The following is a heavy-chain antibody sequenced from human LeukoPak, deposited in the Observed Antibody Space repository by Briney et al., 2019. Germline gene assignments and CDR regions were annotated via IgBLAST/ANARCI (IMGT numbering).Heavy chain of an antibody. J-gene: IGHJ6*02. CDR2: ISYDGSNK. Sequence: PGGSLKLSCAASGFTFSSYAMHWVRQAPGKGLEWVAVISYDGSNKYYADSVKGRFTISRDNSKNTLYLQMNSLRAEDTAVCYCARDQVAVAGFVFGYYYYYGMDVWGQGTTVTVSS. CDR1: GFTFSSYA. D-gene: IGHD6-19*01. CDR3: ARDQVAVAGFVFGYYYYYGMDV. V-gene: IGHV3-30*04.